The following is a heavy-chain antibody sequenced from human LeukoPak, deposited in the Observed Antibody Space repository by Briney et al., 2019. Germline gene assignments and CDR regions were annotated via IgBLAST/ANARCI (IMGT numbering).Heavy chain of an antibody. CDR1: GFTFSSYW. V-gene: IGHV3-74*01. D-gene: IGHD3-22*01. Sequence: PGGSLRLSCAASGFTFSSYWMSWVRQAPGKGLVWVSRINSDGSSRHYADSVKGRFTIPRDNAKNTLHLQMTSLRAEDTAVYYCARGGPDSSDYSSLFDYWGRGILVTVSS. J-gene: IGHJ4*02. CDR2: INSDGSSR. CDR3: ARGGPDSSDYSSLFDY.